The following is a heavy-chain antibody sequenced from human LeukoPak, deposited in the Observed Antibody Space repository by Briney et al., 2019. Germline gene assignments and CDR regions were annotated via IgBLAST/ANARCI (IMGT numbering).Heavy chain of an antibody. Sequence: SETLSLTCAVYGGSFSGYYWSWIRQPPGKGLEWIGEINHSGSTNYNPSLTSRVTISVDTSKNQFSLKLSSVTAADTAVYYCARGNDFWSGTRHYMDVWGKGTTVTVSS. CDR3: ARGNDFWSGTRHYMDV. D-gene: IGHD3-3*01. V-gene: IGHV4-34*01. CDR1: GGSFSGYY. J-gene: IGHJ6*03. CDR2: INHSGST.